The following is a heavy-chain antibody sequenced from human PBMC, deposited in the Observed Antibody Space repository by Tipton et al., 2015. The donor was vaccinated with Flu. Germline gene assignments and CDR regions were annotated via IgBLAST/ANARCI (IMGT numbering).Heavy chain of an antibody. V-gene: IGHV4-61*02. CDR1: GGSISSGSYY. D-gene: IGHD4-17*01. Sequence: TLSLTCTVSGGSISSGSYYWSWIRQPAGKGLEWIGRIYTSGSTNYNPSLKSRVPISVDTSKNQSSLKLSPVTAADPAVYYCASRLNGDVDYWGQGTLVTVSS. CDR2: IYTSGST. J-gene: IGHJ4*02. CDR3: ASRLNGDVDY.